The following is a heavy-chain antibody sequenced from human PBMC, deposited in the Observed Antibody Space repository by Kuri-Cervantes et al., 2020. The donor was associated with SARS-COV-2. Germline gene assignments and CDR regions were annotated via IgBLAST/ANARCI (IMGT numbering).Heavy chain of an antibody. CDR1: GGSISSGGYY. Sequence: SETLSLTCTVSGGSISSGGYYWSWIRQHPGKGLEWIGYIYYSGSTYYNPSLKSRVTISVDTSKNQFSLELSSVTAADTAVYYCARAGVGDFWSGYYGMDVWGQGTTVTVSS. CDR3: ARAGVGDFWSGYYGMDV. J-gene: IGHJ6*02. CDR2: IYYSGST. D-gene: IGHD3-3*01. V-gene: IGHV4-31*03.